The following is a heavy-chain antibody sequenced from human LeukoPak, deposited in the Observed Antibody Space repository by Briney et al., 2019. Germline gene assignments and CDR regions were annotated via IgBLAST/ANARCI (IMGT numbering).Heavy chain of an antibody. J-gene: IGHJ6*03. CDR3: ARHIGGRYYYYYMDV. D-gene: IGHD3-16*02. CDR1: GFTFSSYW. V-gene: IGHV4-39*01. Sequence: GSLRLSCAASGFTFSSYWMSWVRQAPGKGLEWIGNIYYIGSTYYNPSLKSRVTISVDTSKNQFSLKLSSVTAAGTAVYYCARHIGGRYYYYYMDVWGKGTTVTISS. CDR2: IYYIGST.